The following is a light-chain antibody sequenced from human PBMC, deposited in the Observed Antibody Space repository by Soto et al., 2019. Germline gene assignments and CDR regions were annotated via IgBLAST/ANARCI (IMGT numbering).Light chain of an antibody. J-gene: IGKJ3*01. V-gene: IGKV1-33*01. CDR1: QDISNY. CDR3: QQYDNLPLLT. CDR2: DAS. Sequence: DLQMTQSPSSLSASVGDRVTITCQASQDISNYLNWYQQKPGKAPKLLIYDASNLETGVPSRFSGSGSGTDFTFTISSLQPEDIATYYCQQYDNLPLLTFGPGTKVDIK.